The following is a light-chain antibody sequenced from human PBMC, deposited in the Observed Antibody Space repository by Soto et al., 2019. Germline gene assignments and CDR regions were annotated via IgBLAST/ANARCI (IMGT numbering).Light chain of an antibody. CDR1: QSLLKTDGFQY. CDR3: MQALQTPT. Sequence: IVLTQSPLSLAVTPGEPASISCRSSQSLLKTDGFQYLDWHLQKPGRSPQLLIFVASNRASGVPDRFSGSGSGTDFTLRISRVEAEDVGVYYCMQALQTPTFGQGTRLEIK. J-gene: IGKJ5*01. V-gene: IGKV2-28*01. CDR2: VAS.